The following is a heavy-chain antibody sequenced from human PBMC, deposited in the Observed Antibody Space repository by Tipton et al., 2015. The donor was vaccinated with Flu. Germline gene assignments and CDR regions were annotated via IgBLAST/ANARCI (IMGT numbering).Heavy chain of an antibody. CDR1: GGSINNYY. V-gene: IGHV4-59*12. J-gene: IGHJ1*01. CDR2: IYYSGST. Sequence: TLSLTCTVSGGSINNYYWSWIRQPPGKGLEWIGYIYYSGSTYYNPSLKSRVTISIDTSRNQFTLKLSSVTAADTAVYYCAREKDSRGSEYFQHWGQGTLVTVSS. D-gene: IGHD6-19*01. CDR3: AREKDSRGSEYFQH.